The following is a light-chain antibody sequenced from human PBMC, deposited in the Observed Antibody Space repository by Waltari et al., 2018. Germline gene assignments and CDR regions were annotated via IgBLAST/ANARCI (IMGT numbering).Light chain of an antibody. Sequence: SALTQPASVSGSPGQSITISCTGTSRDVGRYTLLSWYQQHPGKAPKLMIYEGSKRPSGVSNRFSGSKSGNTASLTISGLQAEDEADYYCCSYAGSSTWVFGGGTKLTVL. CDR3: CSYAGSSTWV. V-gene: IGLV2-23*01. CDR2: EGS. CDR1: SRDVGRYTL. J-gene: IGLJ3*02.